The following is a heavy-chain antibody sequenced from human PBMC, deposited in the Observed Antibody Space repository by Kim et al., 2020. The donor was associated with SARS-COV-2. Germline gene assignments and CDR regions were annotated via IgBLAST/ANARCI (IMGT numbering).Heavy chain of an antibody. CDR3: AILILIRIVGADYGRDV. V-gene: IGHV3-30*04. J-gene: IGHJ6*02. D-gene: IGHD1-26*01. Sequence: GGSLRLSCAASGFTFSSYAMHWVRQAPGKGLEWVAVISYDGSNKYYADSVKGRFTISRDNSKNTLYLQMNSLRAEDTAVYYCAILILIRIVGADYGRDVWGQGTTVTVSS. CDR1: GFTFSSYA. CDR2: ISYDGSNK.